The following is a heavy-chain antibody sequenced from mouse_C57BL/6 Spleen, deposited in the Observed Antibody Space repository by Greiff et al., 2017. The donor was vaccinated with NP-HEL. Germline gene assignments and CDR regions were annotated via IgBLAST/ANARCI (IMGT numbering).Heavy chain of an antibody. CDR2: IWSGGSS. CDR1: GFSLTSYG. J-gene: IGHJ1*03. CDR3: ARNPYFDV. Sequence: QVQLKQSGPGLVQPSQSLSITCKVSGFSLTSYGVHWVRQSPGKGLEWLGVIWSGGSSDYYADFISRLGISKDNSKSQVFFKMTSLQADDTAIYYCARNPYFDVWGTGTTVTVSS. V-gene: IGHV2-2*01.